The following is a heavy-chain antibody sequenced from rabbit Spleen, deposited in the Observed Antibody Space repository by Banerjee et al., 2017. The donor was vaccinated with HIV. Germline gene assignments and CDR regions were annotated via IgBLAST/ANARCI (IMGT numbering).Heavy chain of an antibody. J-gene: IGHJ3*01. CDR3: ARDLPGVIGWNFGW. Sequence: QEQLEASGGDLVKPEGSLTLTCTAAGFSVSSSYWICWVRQAPGKGLEWIGCISTSSGTTYYASWAKGRFTNTKPSSTTVTLQMTSLTAADTATYICARDLPGVIGWNFGWWGQGTLVTVS. D-gene: IGHD4-1*01. CDR1: GFSVSSSYW. V-gene: IGHV1S45*01. CDR2: ISTSSGTT.